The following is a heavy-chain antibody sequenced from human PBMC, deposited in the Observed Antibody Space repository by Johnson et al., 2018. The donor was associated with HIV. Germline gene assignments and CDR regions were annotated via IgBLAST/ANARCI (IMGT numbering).Heavy chain of an antibody. CDR2: ISWNSGSI. CDR3: AKALSIAATPYAFDM. V-gene: IGHV3-9*01. Sequence: VQLVESGGGLVQPGGSLRLSCAASGFTFDDYAMHWVRQAPGKGLEWVSGISWNSGSIGYADSVKGRFTISRDNAKNSLYLQMNSLRAEDTALYYCAKALSIAATPYAFDMWGRGTMVTVSS. CDR1: GFTFDDYA. J-gene: IGHJ3*02. D-gene: IGHD6-25*01.